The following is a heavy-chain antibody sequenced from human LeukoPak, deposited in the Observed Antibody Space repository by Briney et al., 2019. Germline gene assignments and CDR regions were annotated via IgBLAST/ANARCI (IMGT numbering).Heavy chain of an antibody. CDR1: GGSINNYY. CDR2: IYETGHT. Sequence: SETLSLTCTVSGGSINNYYWSWIRQPPGKGLEWIAYIYETGHTGYNPSLKTRVTISLDTSKNQFSLKLNSVTAADTAVYDCARHFLRGGFDSWGQGTLVAVSS. V-gene: IGHV4-59*08. CDR3: ARHFLRGGFDS. J-gene: IGHJ4*02. D-gene: IGHD5-12*01.